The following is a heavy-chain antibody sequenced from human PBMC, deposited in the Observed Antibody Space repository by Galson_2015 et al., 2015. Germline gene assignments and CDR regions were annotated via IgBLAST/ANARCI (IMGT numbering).Heavy chain of an antibody. V-gene: IGHV4-34*01. Sequence: ETLSLTCAVYGGSFSGYFWSWIRQPPGKGLEWIGEINHSGRTNYKTSLKSRVTISLDTSTIQFSLKLASVTAADTAVYYCARDFADGSHFELWGRGTLVTVS. D-gene: IGHD2/OR15-2a*01. CDR1: GGSFSGYF. CDR2: INHSGRT. J-gene: IGHJ2*01. CDR3: ARDFADGSHFEL.